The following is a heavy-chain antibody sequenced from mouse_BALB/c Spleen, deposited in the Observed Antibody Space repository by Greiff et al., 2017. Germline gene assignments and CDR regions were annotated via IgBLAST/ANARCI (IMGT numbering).Heavy chain of an antibody. J-gene: IGHJ4*01. CDR1: GFTFSSFG. Sequence: EVQRVESGGGLVKPGGSRKLSCAASGFTFSSFGMHWVRQAPEKGLEWVAYISSGSSTIYYADTVKGRFTISRDNPKNTLFLQMTSLRSEDTAMYYCARNYGSSPYAMDYWGQGTSVTVSS. V-gene: IGHV5-17*02. CDR3: ARNYGSSPYAMDY. D-gene: IGHD1-1*01. CDR2: ISSGSSTI.